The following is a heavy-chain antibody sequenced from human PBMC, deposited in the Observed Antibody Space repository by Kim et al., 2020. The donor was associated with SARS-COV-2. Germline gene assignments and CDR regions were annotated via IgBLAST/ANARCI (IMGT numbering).Heavy chain of an antibody. CDR1: GFTLSSYG. D-gene: IGHD3-10*01. CDR2: ISYDGSIQ. J-gene: IGHJ6*02. CDR3: AKDKEDRFLWFGDHNGMDV. V-gene: IGHV3-30*18. Sequence: GGSLRLSCAASGFTLSSYGIHWVRQAPDKGLEWVAVISYDGSIQYYADSVKGRFTISRDNSKNTLYLQMNSLRAEDSAVYYCAKDKEDRFLWFGDHNGMDVWGQGTTVTVSS.